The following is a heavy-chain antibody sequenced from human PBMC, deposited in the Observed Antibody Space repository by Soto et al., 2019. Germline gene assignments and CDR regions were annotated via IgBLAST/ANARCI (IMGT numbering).Heavy chain of an antibody. D-gene: IGHD6-6*01. CDR3: ARFSPRTHRSSRGHMDV. CDR1: GGTFSSYA. CDR2: IIPIFGTA. Sequence: QVQLVQSGAEVKKPGSSVKVSCKASGGTFSSYAISWVRQAPGQGLEWMGGIIPIFGTANYAQKFQGRVTITADESTSTAYMELSSLRSEDTAVYYFARFSPRTHRSSRGHMDVWGQGPTVPVSS. V-gene: IGHV1-69*01. J-gene: IGHJ6*02.